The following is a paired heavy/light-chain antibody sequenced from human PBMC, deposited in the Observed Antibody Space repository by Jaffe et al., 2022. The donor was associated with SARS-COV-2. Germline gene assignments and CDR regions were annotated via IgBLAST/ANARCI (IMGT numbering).Light chain of an antibody. V-gene: IGKV6-21*01. CDR1: QSIGSS. J-gene: IGKJ1*01. Sequence: EIVLTQSPDFQSVTPKEKVTITCRASQSIGSSLHWYQQKPDQSPKLLIKYASQSFSGVPSRFSGSGSGTDFTLTISGLEAEDAATYYCHQSSSLPWTFGQGTKVDIK. CDR2: YAS. CDR3: HQSSSLPWT.
Heavy chain of an antibody. CDR1: GGSISTYY. Sequence: QVQLQESGPGLVKPSETLSLTCTVSGGSISTYYWSWIRQPPGKGLEWIGYIYYSGTTHYNPSLKSRITISVDTSKNQFSLKLSSVTAADTAVYYCARGETYYDTSGQKYSWYFDLWGRGTLVTVSS. V-gene: IGHV4-59*01. D-gene: IGHD3-22*01. CDR2: IYYSGTT. J-gene: IGHJ2*01. CDR3: ARGETYYDTSGQKYSWYFDL.